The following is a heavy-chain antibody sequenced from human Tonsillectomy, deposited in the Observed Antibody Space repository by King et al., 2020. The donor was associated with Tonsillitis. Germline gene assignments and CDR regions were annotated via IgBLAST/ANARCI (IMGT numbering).Heavy chain of an antibody. CDR3: ARGNLPLEYYGMDV. J-gene: IGHJ6*02. CDR2: IGTAGDT. V-gene: IGHV3-13*01. Sequence: QLVQSGGGLVQPGGSLRLSCAASGFTFSSYDMHWVRQATGKGLEWVSAIGTAGDTYYPGSVKGRFTISRENAKNSLYLQMNSLRAGDTAVYYCARGNLPLEYYGMDVWGQGTTVTVSS. CDR1: GFTFSSYD.